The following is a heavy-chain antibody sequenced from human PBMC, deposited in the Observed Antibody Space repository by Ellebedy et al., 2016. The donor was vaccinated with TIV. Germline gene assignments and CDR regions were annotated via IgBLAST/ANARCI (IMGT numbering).Heavy chain of an antibody. Sequence: GGSLRLSCAASGFTFDDYAMHWVRQAPGKGLEWVSGISWNSGSIGYADSVKGRFTISRGNAKNSLYLQMNSLRAEDTALYYCASLQWFDPWGQGTLVTVSS. CDR1: GFTFDDYA. CDR2: ISWNSGSI. CDR3: ASLQWFDP. J-gene: IGHJ5*02. V-gene: IGHV3-9*01.